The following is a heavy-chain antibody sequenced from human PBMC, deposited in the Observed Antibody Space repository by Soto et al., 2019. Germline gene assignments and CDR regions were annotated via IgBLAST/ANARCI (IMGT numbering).Heavy chain of an antibody. V-gene: IGHV4-39*01. CDR2: IYYSGST. CDR3: ARQEWLTSFDY. Sequence: QLQLQESGPGLVKPSETLSLTCTVSGGSISSSSYYWGWIRQPPGKGLEWIGSIYYSGSTYYNPSLKSRVTISVDTSKNQFSLKLSSVTAADTAVYYCARQEWLTSFDYWGQGTLVTVSS. CDR1: GGSISSSSYY. J-gene: IGHJ4*02. D-gene: IGHD6-19*01.